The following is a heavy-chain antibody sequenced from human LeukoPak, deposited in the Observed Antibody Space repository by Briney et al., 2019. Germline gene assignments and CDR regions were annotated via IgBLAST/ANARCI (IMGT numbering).Heavy chain of an antibody. D-gene: IGHD2-2*01. CDR2: MNPNSGNT. CDR3: ARAPRRRYCSSTSCHGAYYYYYMDV. CDR1: GYTFTSYD. J-gene: IGHJ6*03. V-gene: IGHV1-8*03. Sequence: ASVKVSCKTSGYTFTSYDINWVRQATGQGLEWMGWMNPNSGNTGYAQKFQGRVTITRNTSISTAYIELSSLRSEDTAVYYCARAPRRRYCSSTSCHGAYYYYYMDVWGKGTTVTVSS.